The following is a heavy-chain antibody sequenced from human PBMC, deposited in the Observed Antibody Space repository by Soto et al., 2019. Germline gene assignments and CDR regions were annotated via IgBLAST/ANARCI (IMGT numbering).Heavy chain of an antibody. Sequence: QVQLQESGPGLAKPSQTLSLTCTVSGGSISSGDYYWSWIRQPPGKGLEWIGYIYYSGNTYYNPSLQSRVTISVDTSKNQFSLKLSSVTAADTAVYFCARGVAVSGSNFQHWGQGTLVIVSS. D-gene: IGHD6-19*01. CDR2: IYYSGNT. CDR1: GGSISSGDYY. CDR3: ARGVAVSGSNFQH. J-gene: IGHJ1*01. V-gene: IGHV4-30-4*01.